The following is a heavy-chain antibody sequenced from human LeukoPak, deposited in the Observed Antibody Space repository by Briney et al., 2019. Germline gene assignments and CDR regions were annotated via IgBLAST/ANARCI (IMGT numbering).Heavy chain of an antibody. CDR2: ISSSSSYI. CDR3: ARDPGDYYDSSGYYLPPLDY. J-gene: IGHJ4*02. D-gene: IGHD3-22*01. CDR1: GFTFSSYS. Sequence: GGSLRLSCAASGFTFSSYSMNWVRQAPGKGLEWVSSISSSSSYIYYADSVKGRFTFSRDNAKNSSYLQMNSLRAEDTAVYYCARDPGDYYDSSGYYLPPLDYWGQGTLVTVSS. V-gene: IGHV3-21*01.